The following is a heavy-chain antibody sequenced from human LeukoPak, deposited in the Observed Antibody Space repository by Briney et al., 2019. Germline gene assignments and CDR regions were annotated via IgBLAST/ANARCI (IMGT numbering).Heavy chain of an antibody. CDR1: GGTFSSYA. V-gene: IGHV1-69*04. CDR2: IIPILGIA. Sequence: SVNFSCKASGGTFSSYAISWVRQAPGQGLEWMGRIIPILGIANYAQKFQGRVTITADKSTSTAYMELSSLRSEDTAVYYCARAGTVVVAENWFDPWGQGTLVPVSS. D-gene: IGHD2-15*01. CDR3: ARAGTVVVAENWFDP. J-gene: IGHJ5*02.